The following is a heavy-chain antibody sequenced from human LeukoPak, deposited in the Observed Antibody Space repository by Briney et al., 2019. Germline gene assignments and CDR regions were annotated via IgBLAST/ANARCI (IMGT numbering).Heavy chain of an antibody. CDR2: ISSSSSYI. D-gene: IGHD6-19*01. CDR3: ARVGGWYYFDY. CDR1: GFSFSSYS. V-gene: IGHV3-21*01. J-gene: IGHJ4*02. Sequence: GGSLRLSCAASGFSFSSYSMNWVRQAPGKGLEWVSSISSSSSYIYYADSVKGRFTISRDNAKNSLYLQMNSLRAEDTAVYYCARVGGWYYFDYWGQGTLVTVSS.